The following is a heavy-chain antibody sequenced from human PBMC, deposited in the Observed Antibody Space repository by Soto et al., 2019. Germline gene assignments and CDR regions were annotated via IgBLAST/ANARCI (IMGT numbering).Heavy chain of an antibody. J-gene: IGHJ6*02. D-gene: IGHD5-18*01. CDR3: ARNSYGPRYYYYYGMDV. CDR1: GFTFSSYG. V-gene: IGHV3-33*01. CDR2: IWYDGSNK. Sequence: GGSLRLSCAASGFTFSSYGMHWVRQAPGKGLEWVAVIWYDGSNKYYADSVKGRFTISRDNSKNTLYLQMNSLRAEDTAVYYCARNSYGPRYYYYYGMDVWGQGTTVTVSS.